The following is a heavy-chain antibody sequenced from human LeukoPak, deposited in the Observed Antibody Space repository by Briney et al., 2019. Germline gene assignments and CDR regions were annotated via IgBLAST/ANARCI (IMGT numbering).Heavy chain of an antibody. Sequence: PSETLSLTCAVSGGSISSSNWWSWVRQPPGKGLEWIGEIYHSGSTNYNPSLKSRVTISVDKSKNQFSLKLSSVTAADTAVYYCARIGGGRYSGYDSDFDYWGQGTLVTVSS. D-gene: IGHD5-12*01. CDR3: ARIGGGRYSGYDSDFDY. V-gene: IGHV4-4*02. CDR2: IYHSGST. CDR1: GGSISSSNW. J-gene: IGHJ4*02.